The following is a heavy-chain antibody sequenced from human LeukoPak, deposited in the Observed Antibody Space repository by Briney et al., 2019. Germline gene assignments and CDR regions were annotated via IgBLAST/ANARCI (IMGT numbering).Heavy chain of an antibody. Sequence: MSGGSLRLSCAASGFTFSSYAISWVRQAPGQGLEWMGGIIPIFGTANYAQKFQGRVTITADESTSTAYMELSSLRSEDTAVYYCASPDGGNWNQHFRFDYWGQGTLVTVSS. V-gene: IGHV1-69*01. D-gene: IGHD1-20*01. CDR3: ASPDGGNWNQHFRFDY. CDR2: IIPIFGTA. CDR1: GFTFSSYA. J-gene: IGHJ4*02.